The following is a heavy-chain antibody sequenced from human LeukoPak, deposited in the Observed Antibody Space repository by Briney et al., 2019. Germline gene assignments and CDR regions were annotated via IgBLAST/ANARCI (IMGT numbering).Heavy chain of an antibody. Sequence: PSETLSLTCTVSSGSISSSSYFWGWIRQPPGKGLEWVGGIYYSGSTYYNPSLKSRVTISVDTSKNQFSLKLSSVTAADTAVYYCARHSQQSLHHWGQGTLVTVSA. CDR2: IYYSGST. D-gene: IGHD4-11*01. CDR1: SGSISSSSYF. CDR3: ARHSQQSLHH. J-gene: IGHJ1*01. V-gene: IGHV4-39*01.